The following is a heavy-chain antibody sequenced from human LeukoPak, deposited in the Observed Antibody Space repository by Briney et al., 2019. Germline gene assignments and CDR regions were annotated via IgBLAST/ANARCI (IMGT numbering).Heavy chain of an antibody. V-gene: IGHV1-24*01. Sequence: GASVKVSCKVSGYTLIELSMHWVRQAPGKGLEWMGGFDPEDGETIYAQKFQGRVTMTEDTSTDTAYMELSSLRSEDTAVYYCARDSSSTIYYGMDVWGQGTTVTVSS. CDR3: ARDSSSTIYYGMDV. CDR2: FDPEDGET. J-gene: IGHJ6*02. D-gene: IGHD6-6*01. CDR1: GYTLIELS.